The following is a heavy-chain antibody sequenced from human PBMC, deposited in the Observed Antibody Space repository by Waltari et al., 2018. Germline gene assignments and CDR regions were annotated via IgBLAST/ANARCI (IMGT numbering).Heavy chain of an antibody. D-gene: IGHD1-26*01. CDR3: AKGGQLPRKRAFDI. Sequence: EVQLLESGGGLVQPGGSLRRSCAASGFTFGSYARSWVRQAPGKGLEWVSVISSGGSTYYEDSVKGLFTISRDNSKNTLYLQMNSLRAEDTSVYYCAKGGQLPRKRAFDIWGQGTMVPVSS. V-gene: IGHV3-23*03. CDR2: ISSGGST. CDR1: GFTFGSYA. J-gene: IGHJ3*02.